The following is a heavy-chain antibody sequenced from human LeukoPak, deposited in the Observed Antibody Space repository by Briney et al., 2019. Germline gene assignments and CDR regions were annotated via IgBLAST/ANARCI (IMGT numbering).Heavy chain of an antibody. D-gene: IGHD6-19*01. J-gene: IGHJ5*02. Sequence: ASLKVSCKVSGYTFTDYYMHWVRQAPGKRLEWMGLVDPEDGETIYAEKFQGRVTITADTSTDTAYMELSSLRSEDTAVYYCATVAVAGTPAKYNWFDPWGQGTLVTVSS. CDR3: ATVAVAGTPAKYNWFDP. CDR1: GYTFTDYY. CDR2: VDPEDGET. V-gene: IGHV1-69-2*01.